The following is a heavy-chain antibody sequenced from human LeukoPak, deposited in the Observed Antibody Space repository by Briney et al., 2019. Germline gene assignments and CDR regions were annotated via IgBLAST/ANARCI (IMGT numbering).Heavy chain of an antibody. V-gene: IGHV3-30*02. CDR3: AKPDDYGDYYYFDY. J-gene: IGHJ4*02. CDR2: IRDDGTNK. CDR1: GFTFSSFD. D-gene: IGHD4-17*01. Sequence: PGGSLRLSCAASGFTFSSFDMHWVRQAPGKGLEWVALIRDDGTNKYYADSVKGRFTISRDNSKNTLYLQMNSLRAEDTAVYYCAKPDDYGDYYYFDYWGQGTLVTVSS.